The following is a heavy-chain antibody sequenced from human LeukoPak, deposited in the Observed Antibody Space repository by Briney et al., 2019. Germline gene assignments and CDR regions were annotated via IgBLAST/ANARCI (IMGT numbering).Heavy chain of an antibody. CDR2: IWYDGSNK. CDR1: GFTFSSYG. CDR3: AKDSVGATGAGWFDP. Sequence: PGGSLRLSCAASGFTFSSYGMHWVRQAPGKGLEWVAVIWYDGSNKYYADSVKGRFTISRDNSKNTLYPQMNSLRAEDTAVYYCAKDSVGATGAGWFDPWGQGTLVTVSS. V-gene: IGHV3-33*06. D-gene: IGHD1-26*01. J-gene: IGHJ5*02.